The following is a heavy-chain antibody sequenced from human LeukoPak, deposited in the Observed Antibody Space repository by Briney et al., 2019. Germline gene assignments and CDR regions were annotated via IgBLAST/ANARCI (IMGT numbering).Heavy chain of an antibody. CDR3: ALTGIMITFGGDTVPDY. CDR1: GYTFTGYY. CDR2: INPNSGGT. Sequence: GASVKVSCKASGYTFTGYYMHWVRQAPGQGLEWMGWINPNSGGTNYAQKFQGRVTMTRDTSISTAYMELSSLRSEDTAVYYCALTGIMITFGGDTVPDYWGQGTLVTVSS. D-gene: IGHD3-16*01. J-gene: IGHJ4*02. V-gene: IGHV1-2*02.